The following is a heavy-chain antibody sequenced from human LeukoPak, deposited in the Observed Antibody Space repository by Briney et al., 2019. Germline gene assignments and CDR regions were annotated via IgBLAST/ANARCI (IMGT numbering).Heavy chain of an antibody. CDR2: ISEDGSSA. Sequence: PGGSLRLSCAASGFTFSSYWMHWVRQAPGKGLVWVSRISEDGSSANYADSAKGRFTISRDNAKNTLYLQMNSLRAEDTAVYYCARHLHDWGQGTLVTVSS. CDR3: ARHLHD. V-gene: IGHV3-74*01. D-gene: IGHD3-16*01. J-gene: IGHJ4*02. CDR1: GFTFSSYW.